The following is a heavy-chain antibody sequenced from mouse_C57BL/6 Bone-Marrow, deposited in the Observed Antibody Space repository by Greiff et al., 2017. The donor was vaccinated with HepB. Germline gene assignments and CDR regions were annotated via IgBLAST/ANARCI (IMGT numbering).Heavy chain of an antibody. CDR2: INPNYGTT. J-gene: IGHJ4*01. Sequence: VQLQQSGPELVKPGASVKISCKASGYSFTDYNMNWVKQSNGKSLEWIGVINPNYGTTSYNQKFKGKATLTVDQSSSTAYMQLNSLTSEDSAVYYCASSYYGSSYDYAMDYWGQGTSVTVSS. CDR3: ASSYYGSSYDYAMDY. D-gene: IGHD1-1*01. V-gene: IGHV1-39*01. CDR1: GYSFTDYN.